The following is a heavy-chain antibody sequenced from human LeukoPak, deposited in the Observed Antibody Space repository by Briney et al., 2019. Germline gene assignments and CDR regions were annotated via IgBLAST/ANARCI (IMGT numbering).Heavy chain of an antibody. J-gene: IGHJ5*02. V-gene: IGHV6-1*01. D-gene: IGHD3-9*01. CDR3: ARRLTQYDCFDP. Sequence: SQTLSLTCAISGDSVSSNSVTWNWIRQSPSRGLEWLGRTYYRSTWYNDYAVSVRGRITVNPDTSKNQFSLHLNSVTPEDMAVYCCARRLTQYDCFDPWGQGILVTVSS. CDR1: GDSVSSNSVT. CDR2: TYYRSTWYN.